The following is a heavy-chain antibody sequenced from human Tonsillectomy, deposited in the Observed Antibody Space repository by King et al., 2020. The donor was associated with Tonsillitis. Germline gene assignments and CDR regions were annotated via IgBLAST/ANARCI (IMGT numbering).Heavy chain of an antibody. J-gene: IGHJ6*03. Sequence: QLVQSGAEVKKPGESLKISCKGSGYSFTTYWIGWVRQMPGKGLEWMGIIYPGDSDTRYIPSFQGQVTISADKSISTAYLQWSSLKASATAIYYCARQVGSSSSVYYYYMDVWGKGTTFTVSS. CDR2: IYPGDSDT. CDR1: GYSFTTYW. V-gene: IGHV5-51*01. D-gene: IGHD6-6*01. CDR3: ARQVGSSSSVYYYYMDV.